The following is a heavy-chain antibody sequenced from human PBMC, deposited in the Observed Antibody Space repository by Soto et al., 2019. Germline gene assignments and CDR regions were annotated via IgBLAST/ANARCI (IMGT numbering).Heavy chain of an antibody. CDR2: ISSSGSTI. D-gene: IGHD5-12*01. CDR1: GFTFSSYE. CDR3: ARDGYNYFDY. Sequence: GGSLRLSCAASGFTFSSYEMNWVRQAPGKGLEWVSYISSSGSTIYYVDSVKGRFTISRDNAKNSLYLQMNSLRAEDTAVYYCARDGYNYFDYWGQGTLVTVSS. J-gene: IGHJ4*02. V-gene: IGHV3-48*03.